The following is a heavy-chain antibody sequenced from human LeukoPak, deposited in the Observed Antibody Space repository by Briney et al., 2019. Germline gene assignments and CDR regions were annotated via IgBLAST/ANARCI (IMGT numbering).Heavy chain of an antibody. D-gene: IGHD7-27*01. CDR2: IKQDGSEK. J-gene: IGHJ4*02. V-gene: IGHV3-7*01. CDR3: ARNWEGFDY. Sequence: PGGSLSPSCEASGLTFSSFWLSWVGQPPGKGLGWVANIKQDGSEKYYVDSMKGRFTISRDNTKNSLYLQMNSLRAEDTAVYYCARNWEGFDYWGQGTLVTVSS. CDR1: GLTFSSFW.